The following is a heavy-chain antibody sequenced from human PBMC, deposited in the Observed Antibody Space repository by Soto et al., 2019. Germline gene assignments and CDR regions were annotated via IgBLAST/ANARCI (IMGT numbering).Heavy chain of an antibody. CDR3: ARENYYYDSSGQYYYYYGMDG. Sequence: GGSLRLSCAASGFTFSSYAMSWVRQAPGKGLEWVSAISGSGGSTYYADSVKGRFTISRENAKNSLYLQMNSLRAGDTAVYYCARENYYYDSSGQYYYYYGMDGWGQGTTVTVSS. V-gene: IGHV3-23*01. CDR2: ISGSGGST. D-gene: IGHD3-22*01. CDR1: GFTFSSYA. J-gene: IGHJ6*02.